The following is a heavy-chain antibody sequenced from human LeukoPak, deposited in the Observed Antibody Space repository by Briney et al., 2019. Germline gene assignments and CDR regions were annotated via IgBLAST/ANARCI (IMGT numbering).Heavy chain of an antibody. J-gene: IGHJ4*02. D-gene: IGHD2-21*01. V-gene: IGHV4-39*07. Sequence: SETLSLTCTVSGGSITSSSYYWSWIRQPPGKGLEWIGEINHSGGTNYNPSLKSRVTISVDTSKNQFSLKLSSVTAADTAVYYCARGLVNYFDYWGQGTLVTVSS. CDR1: GGSITSSSYY. CDR3: ARGLVNYFDY. CDR2: INHSGGT.